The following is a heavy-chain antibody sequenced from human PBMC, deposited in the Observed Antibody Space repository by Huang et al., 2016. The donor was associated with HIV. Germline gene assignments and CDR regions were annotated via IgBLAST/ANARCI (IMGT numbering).Heavy chain of an antibody. J-gene: IGHJ6*03. CDR3: ANGGGFDYFYYMDV. CDR1: GNIVSSKY. CDR2: IYNDGRT. D-gene: IGHD3-10*01. V-gene: IGHV3-53*01. Sequence: EVQLVEAGGGLMQPGGSLRLSCTASGNIVSSKYMSWVRQAPGKVLEWVAVIYNDGRTMDADSVRGRFTISRDNSKNIVFFQMNSLRAEDTAVYYCANGGGFDYFYYMDVWGKGTTVTVSS.